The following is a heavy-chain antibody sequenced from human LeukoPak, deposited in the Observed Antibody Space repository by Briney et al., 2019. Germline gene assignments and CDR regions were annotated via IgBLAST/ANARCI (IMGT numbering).Heavy chain of an antibody. J-gene: IGHJ5*02. Sequence: PGGSLRLSCAASGFTFSSYEMNWVRQPPGKGLEWIGEINHSGSTNYNPSLKSRVTISVDTSKNQFSLKLSSVTAADTAVYYCARGGPYYYDSSGYHHLYNWFDPWGQGTLVTVSS. CDR2: INHSGST. CDR1: GFTFSSYE. CDR3: ARGGPYYYDSSGYHHLYNWFDP. D-gene: IGHD3-22*01. V-gene: IGHV4-34*01.